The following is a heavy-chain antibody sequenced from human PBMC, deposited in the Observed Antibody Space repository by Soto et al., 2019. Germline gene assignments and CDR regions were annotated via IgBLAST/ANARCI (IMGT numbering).Heavy chain of an antibody. J-gene: IGHJ4*02. CDR3: ARARAMYDSSWFYDS. V-gene: IGHV4-59*01. D-gene: IGHD3-22*01. Sequence: QVQLQESGPGLVKPSETLSLTCTVSGGSISSFYWNWIRLSPGKGLEWIGYMYYSGMHNSNPSLKSRVTMPVDTSKNQFSLNLKSVTAADTAVYYCARARAMYDSSWFYDSWGQGILVTVSS. CDR1: GGSISSFY. CDR2: MYYSGMH.